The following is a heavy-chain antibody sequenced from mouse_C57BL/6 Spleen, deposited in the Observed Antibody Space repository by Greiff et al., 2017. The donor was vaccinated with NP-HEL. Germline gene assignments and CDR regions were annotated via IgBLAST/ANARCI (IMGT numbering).Heavy chain of an antibody. CDR3: ARRESDYERSMDY. Sequence: VQLKESGPELVKPGASVKISCKASGYSFTGYYMNWVKQSPEKSLEWIGEINPSTGGTTYNQKFKAKATLTVDKSSSTAYMQLKSLTSEDSAVYYCARRESDYERSMDYWGQGTSVTVSS. V-gene: IGHV1-42*01. CDR1: GYSFTGYY. J-gene: IGHJ4*01. D-gene: IGHD2-4*01. CDR2: INPSTGGT.